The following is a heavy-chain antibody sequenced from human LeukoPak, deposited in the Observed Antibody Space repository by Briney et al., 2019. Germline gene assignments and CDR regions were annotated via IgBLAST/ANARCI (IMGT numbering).Heavy chain of an antibody. CDR2: IWYDGSNK. Sequence: GGSLRLSCAGFGFTVSSYDMNWVRQAPGKGLEWVAVIWYDGSNKYYADSVKGRFTISRDNSKNTLYLQMNSLRAEDTAVYYCARGPTAAKAVDFDYWGQGTLVTVSS. CDR3: ARGPTAAKAVDFDY. V-gene: IGHV3-33*08. CDR1: GFTVSSYD. J-gene: IGHJ4*02. D-gene: IGHD6-13*01.